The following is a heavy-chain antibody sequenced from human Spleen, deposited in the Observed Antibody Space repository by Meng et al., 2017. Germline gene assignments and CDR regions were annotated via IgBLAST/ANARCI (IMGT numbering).Heavy chain of an antibody. CDR2: IYPGDSGT. D-gene: IGHD5-18*01. CDR3: ARHLYSYGPFDY. Sequence: GGSLRLSCKGSGYSFTSYWIGWVRQMPGKGLEWMGIIYPGDSGTRYSPSFQGQVTISADKSISTAYLQWSSLKASDTAMYYCARHLYSYGPFDYWGQGTLVTVSS. J-gene: IGHJ4*02. V-gene: IGHV5-51*01. CDR1: GYSFTSYW.